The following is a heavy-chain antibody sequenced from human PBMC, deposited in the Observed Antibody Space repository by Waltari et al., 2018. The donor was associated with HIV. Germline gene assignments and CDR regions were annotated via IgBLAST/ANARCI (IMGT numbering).Heavy chain of an antibody. CDR2: INTGGSTE. V-gene: IGHV3-11*01. CDR1: GFLFRDYY. CDR3: ARPRYTGYDYPTYFDY. D-gene: IGHD5-12*01. Sequence: QVQRVASGGGLVKPGGSLRLSCAASGFLFRDYYMSWVRQAPGKGLEWVSYINTGGSTEYYADSVKGRFTISRDNAKNSLYLQMDNLRGEDTAVYYCARPRYTGYDYPTYFDYWGQGNTVTVSS. J-gene: IGHJ4*02.